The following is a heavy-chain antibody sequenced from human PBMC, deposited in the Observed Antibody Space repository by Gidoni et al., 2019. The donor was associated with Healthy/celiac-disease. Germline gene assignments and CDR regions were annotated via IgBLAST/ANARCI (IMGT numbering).Heavy chain of an antibody. D-gene: IGHD6-19*01. J-gene: IGHJ1*01. CDR2: MNPNSGNT. CDR1: GYPFTSYD. CDR3: VIAVASDEYFQH. V-gene: IGHV1-8*01. Sequence: QVQLVQSGAEVKKPGASVKVSCQASGYPFTSYDINWVRQATGQGLEWMGWMNPNSGNTGYAQKFQGRVTMTRNTSISTAYMELSSLRSEDTAVYYCVIAVASDEYFQHWGQGTLVTVSS.